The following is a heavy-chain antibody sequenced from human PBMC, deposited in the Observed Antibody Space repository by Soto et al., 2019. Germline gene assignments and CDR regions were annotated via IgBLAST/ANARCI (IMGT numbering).Heavy chain of an antibody. Sequence: QVQLVESGGGVVQPGRSLRLSCAASGFTFSSFAMHWVRQAPGKGLEWVSVISHDGSNKYYADSVKGRFTISRDNSKNTLYLQMNSLRAEDTAVYYCATGPREIVVVTALNWGQGTLVTVSS. V-gene: IGHV3-30-3*01. CDR2: ISHDGSNK. CDR1: GFTFSSFA. CDR3: ATGPREIVVVTALN. D-gene: IGHD2-21*02. J-gene: IGHJ4*02.